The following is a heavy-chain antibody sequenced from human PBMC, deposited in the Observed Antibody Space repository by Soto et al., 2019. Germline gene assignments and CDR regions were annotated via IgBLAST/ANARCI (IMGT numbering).Heavy chain of an antibody. Sequence: GASVKVSCKASGGTFSSYAISWVRRAPGQGLEWMGGIIPIFGTANYAQKFQGRVTITADKSTSTAYMELSSLRSEDTAVYYCARDIGARRDGYNWGFYYFDYWGQGTLVTVSS. CDR3: ARDIGARRDGYNWGFYYFDY. CDR2: IIPIFGTA. CDR1: GGTFSSYA. V-gene: IGHV1-69*06. J-gene: IGHJ4*02. D-gene: IGHD5-12*01.